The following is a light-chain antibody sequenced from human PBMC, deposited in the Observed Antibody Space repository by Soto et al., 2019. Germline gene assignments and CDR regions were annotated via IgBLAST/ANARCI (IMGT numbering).Light chain of an antibody. Sequence: EIVLTQSPGTLSLSPGERATLSCRASQSISSSYLAWYQQKPGQAPRFIIYGASTRATGVPDRRSGSGSGTDVPLTVIRLVRVDFSGYYSQQYGSASRDTFG. J-gene: IGKJ2*01. CDR1: QSISSSY. CDR3: QQYGSASRDT. CDR2: GAS. V-gene: IGKV3-20*01.